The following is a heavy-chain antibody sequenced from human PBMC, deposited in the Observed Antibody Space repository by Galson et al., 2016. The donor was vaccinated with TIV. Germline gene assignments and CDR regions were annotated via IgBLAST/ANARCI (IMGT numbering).Heavy chain of an antibody. V-gene: IGHV4-34*01. CDR1: GGSVSGYY. D-gene: IGHD3-3*01. J-gene: IGHJ6*03. CDR3: ARHHDFWSGPGYFYMDV. Sequence: ETLSLTCGVYGGSVSGYYWGWFRQPPGKGLEWIGEINHFRSSNYNPSLKSRLTISIDTPKKQFSLSLRSVTAADTAVYYCARHHDFWSGPGYFYMDVWGKGTTVSVSS. CDR2: INHFRSS.